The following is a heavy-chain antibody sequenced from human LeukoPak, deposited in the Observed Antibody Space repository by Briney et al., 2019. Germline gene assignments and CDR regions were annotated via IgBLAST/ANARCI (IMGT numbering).Heavy chain of an antibody. CDR1: GGSISSYS. CDR3: ARSPHDTTDY. Sequence: PSETLSLTCTVSGGSISSYSWSWIWQPPGKGLEWIGYFEYSGSTNYNPSLKSRVVISGDTSKNQFSLTLRSVTAADTAVYYCARSPHDTTDYWGQGTLVTVSS. J-gene: IGHJ4*02. V-gene: IGHV4-59*01. CDR2: FEYSGST. D-gene: IGHD1-26*01.